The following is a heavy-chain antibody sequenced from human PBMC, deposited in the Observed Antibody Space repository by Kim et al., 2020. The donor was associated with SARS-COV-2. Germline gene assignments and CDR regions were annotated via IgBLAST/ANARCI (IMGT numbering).Heavy chain of an antibody. CDR3: TTYYYDSSGYRTRYYYGMDV. CDR1: GFTFSNAW. D-gene: IGHD3-22*01. Sequence: GGSLRLSRAASGFTFSNAWMSWVRQAPGKGLEWVGRIKSKTDGGTTDYAAPVKGRFTISRDDSKNTLYLQMNSLKTEDTAVYYCTTYYYDSSGYRTRYYYGMDVWGQGTTVTVSS. CDR2: IKSKTDGGTT. J-gene: IGHJ6*02. V-gene: IGHV3-15*01.